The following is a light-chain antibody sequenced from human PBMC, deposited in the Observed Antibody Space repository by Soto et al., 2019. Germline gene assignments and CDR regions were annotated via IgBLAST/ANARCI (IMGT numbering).Light chain of an antibody. V-gene: IGLV7-46*01. J-gene: IGLJ1*01. CDR2: ATS. CDR3: LLTYPGVRV. Sequence: QAVVTQEPSLTVSPGDTVTLTCGSSTGAVTSGHVPSWFQQKPGQAPMTLIYATSNTHSWTPARFSGSLLGGKAALTLSGAQPEDEAEYYCLLTYPGVRVFGTGTKVTVL. CDR1: TGAVTSGHV.